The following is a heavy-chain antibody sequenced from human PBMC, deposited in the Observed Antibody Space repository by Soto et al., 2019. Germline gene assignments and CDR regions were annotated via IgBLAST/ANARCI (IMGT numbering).Heavy chain of an antibody. CDR1: GGSISSGGYY. J-gene: IGHJ4*02. CDR3: ARLPRGSSWYGYFDY. Sequence: QVQLQESGPGLVKPSQTLSLTCTVSGGSISSGGYYWSWIRQHPGKGLEWIGYIYYSGSTYYNPCLQSRVTISVDTSKNQFSLKLSSVTAADTAVYYCARLPRGSSWYGYFDYWGQGTLVTVSS. D-gene: IGHD6-13*01. V-gene: IGHV4-31*03. CDR2: IYYSGST.